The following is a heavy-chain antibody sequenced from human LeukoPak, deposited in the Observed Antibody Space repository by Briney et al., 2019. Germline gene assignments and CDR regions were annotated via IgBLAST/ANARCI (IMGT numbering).Heavy chain of an antibody. J-gene: IGHJ4*02. V-gene: IGHV4-59*08. CDR1: GGSISSYY. CDR3: ARRTVTTFRDYFDY. D-gene: IGHD4-17*01. CDR2: IYYSGST. Sequence: SETLSLTCTVSGGSISSYYWSWIRQPPGKGLECIAYIYYSGSTNYSPSLKSRVIISVDTSKNQFSLKLTSVTAADTAVYYCARRTVTTFRDYFDYWGQETLVTVSS.